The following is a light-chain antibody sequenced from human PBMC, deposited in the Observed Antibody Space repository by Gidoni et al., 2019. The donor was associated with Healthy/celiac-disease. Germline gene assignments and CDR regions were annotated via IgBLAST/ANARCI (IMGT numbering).Light chain of an antibody. V-gene: IGKV1-39*01. CDR3: QQSYSTPWT. Sequence: DSQMTQSPSSLSASVGDRVTITCRASQSISSYLHWYQQKPGKAPKLLIYAASSLQSGVPSRFSGSGSGTDFTLTISSLQPEDFATYYCQQSYSTPWTFGQGTKVEIK. CDR1: QSISSY. CDR2: AAS. J-gene: IGKJ1*01.